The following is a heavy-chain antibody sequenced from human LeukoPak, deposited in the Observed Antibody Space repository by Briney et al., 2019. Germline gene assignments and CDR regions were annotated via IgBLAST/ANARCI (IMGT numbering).Heavy chain of an antibody. CDR2: ISSSGSTI. V-gene: IGHV3-48*03. Sequence: GGSLRLSCAASGFTFSSYEMNWVRQAPGEGLEWVSYISSSGSTIYYADSVKGRFTISRDNAKNSLYLQMSSLRAEDTAVYYCARKWGFDLPFDYWGQGTLVTVSS. J-gene: IGHJ4*02. CDR1: GFTFSSYE. CDR3: ARKWGFDLPFDY. D-gene: IGHD2-8*01.